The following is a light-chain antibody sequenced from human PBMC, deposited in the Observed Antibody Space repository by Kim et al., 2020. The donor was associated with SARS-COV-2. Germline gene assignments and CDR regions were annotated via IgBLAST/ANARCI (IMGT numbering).Light chain of an antibody. J-gene: IGKJ4*01. CDR3: QQYNSIPLT. CDR2: WAS. CDR1: QSVLYSSDNKNY. Sequence: DIVMTQSPDSLAVSLGERATLNCKSSQSVLYSSDNKNYLGWYQQKSGQPPKLLIYWASTRESGVPDRFSGSWSGTDFTLTISSLQAEDVAVYYCQQYNSIPLTFGGGTKVDIK. V-gene: IGKV4-1*01.